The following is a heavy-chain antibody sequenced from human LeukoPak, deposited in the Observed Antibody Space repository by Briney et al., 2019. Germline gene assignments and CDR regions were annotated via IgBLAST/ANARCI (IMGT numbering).Heavy chain of an antibody. Sequence: GSLRLSCAASGFTFSSYSMNWVRQAPGKGLEWVSSISSSSSYIYYADSVKGRFTISRDNAKNSLYLQMNSLRAEDTAVYYCAREVTVTTLIDYWGQGTLVTVSS. CDR3: AREVTVTTLIDY. CDR2: ISSSSSYI. CDR1: GFTFSSYS. D-gene: IGHD4-17*01. V-gene: IGHV3-21*01. J-gene: IGHJ4*02.